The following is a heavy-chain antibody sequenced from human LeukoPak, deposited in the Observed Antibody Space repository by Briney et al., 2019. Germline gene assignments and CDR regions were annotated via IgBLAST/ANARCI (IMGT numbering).Heavy chain of an antibody. CDR2: ISSSGSTI. CDR1: GFTFSDYY. Sequence: GGSLRLSCTASGFTFSDYYMSWIRQAPGKGLEWVSYISSSGSTIYYADSVKGRFTISRDNAKNSLYLQMNSLRAEDTAVYYCASVATYDQYYYYGMDVWGQGTTVTVSS. J-gene: IGHJ6*02. D-gene: IGHD5-12*01. CDR3: ASVATYDQYYYYGMDV. V-gene: IGHV3-11*01.